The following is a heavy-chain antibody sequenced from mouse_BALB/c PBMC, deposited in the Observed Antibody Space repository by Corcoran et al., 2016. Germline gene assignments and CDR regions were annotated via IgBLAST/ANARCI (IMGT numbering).Heavy chain of an antibody. J-gene: IGHJ3*01. CDR2: IDPENGNT. CDR1: GFNIKDYY. CDR3: ARGDRYDGAWFAY. D-gene: IGHD2-14*01. Sequence: EVQLQQSGAELVRPGALVKLSCEASGFNIKDYYMHWLKQRPKQGLEWIGWIDPENGNTIYDPKFQGKANTTADTSSNTAYLQLSSLTSEDTAVYYWARGDRYDGAWFAYWGQGTLVTVSA. V-gene: IGHV14-1*02.